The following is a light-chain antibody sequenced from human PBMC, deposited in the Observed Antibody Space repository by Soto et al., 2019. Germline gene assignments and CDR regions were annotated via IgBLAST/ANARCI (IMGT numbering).Light chain of an antibody. CDR1: QGISSW. J-gene: IGKJ4*01. V-gene: IGKV1-12*01. Sequence: DIQMTQSPSSVSASVGDRVTITCRASQGISSWLVWYQQKAGKAPKLLIYAASSLQSGVPSRFSGSGSGTDFTLTISSLQPEDFATYYCQQLNSFPLTFVGGTKVDIK. CDR3: QQLNSFPLT. CDR2: AAS.